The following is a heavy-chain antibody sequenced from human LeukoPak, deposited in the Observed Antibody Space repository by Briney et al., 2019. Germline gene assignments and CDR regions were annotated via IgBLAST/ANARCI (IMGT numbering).Heavy chain of an antibody. CDR2: INSDGSST. CDR3: ASGFRYGHY. CDR1: GFTFSTYW. D-gene: IGHD3-9*01. J-gene: IGHJ4*02. V-gene: IGHV3-74*01. Sequence: QSGGSLRLSCAASGFTFSTYWMHWVRQAPGKGLVWVSRINSDGSSTTYADSVKGRFTISRDNAKNTLYLQMNSLRAEDTAVYYCASGFRYGHYWGQGTLVTVCS.